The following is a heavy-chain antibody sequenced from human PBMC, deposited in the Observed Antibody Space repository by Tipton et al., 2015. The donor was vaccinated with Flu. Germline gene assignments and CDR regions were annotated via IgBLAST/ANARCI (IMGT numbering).Heavy chain of an antibody. V-gene: IGHV3-23*01. CDR2: IRCSAGRGAGT. Sequence: SLRLSCAASGFIFSRYAMSWVRQAPGKGLEWVSNIRCSAGRGAGTYYAESVMSRFSISRDNSKNTLYLQMNSLRAEDTAIYYCAKVIPEIVAGLDYWGQGTLVTVSS. D-gene: IGHD6-19*01. CDR3: AKVIPEIVAGLDY. J-gene: IGHJ4*02. CDR1: GFIFSRYA.